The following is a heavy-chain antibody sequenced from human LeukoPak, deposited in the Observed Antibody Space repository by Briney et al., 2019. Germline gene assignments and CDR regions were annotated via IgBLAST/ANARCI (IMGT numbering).Heavy chain of an antibody. V-gene: IGHV1-69*05. CDR3: AGDKAPNSGGSCYS. J-gene: IGHJ4*02. CDR1: GGTFSSYA. CDR2: IIPIFGTA. D-gene: IGHD2-15*01. Sequence: SVKVSCKASGGTFSSYAISWVRQAPGQGLEWMGRIIPIFGTANYAQKFQGRVTITTDESTSTAYMELSSLRSEDTAVYYCAGDKAPNSGGSCYSWGQGTLVTVSS.